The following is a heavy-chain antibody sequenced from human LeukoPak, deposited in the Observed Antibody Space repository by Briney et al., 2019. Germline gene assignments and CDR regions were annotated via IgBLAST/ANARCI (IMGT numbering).Heavy chain of an antibody. CDR3: AKFPFYGHFDY. CDR1: GGSISSYY. CDR2: IYYSGST. Sequence: PSETLSLTCTVSGGSISSYYWSWIRQPPGKGLEWIGYIYYSGSTNYNPSLKSRVTISVDTSKNQFSLKLSSVTAADTAVYYCAKFPFYGHFDYWGQGTLVTVSS. V-gene: IGHV4-59*01. J-gene: IGHJ4*02. D-gene: IGHD2/OR15-2a*01.